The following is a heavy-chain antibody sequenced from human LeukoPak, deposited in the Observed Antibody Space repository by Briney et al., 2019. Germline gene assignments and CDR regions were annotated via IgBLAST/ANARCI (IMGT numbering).Heavy chain of an antibody. J-gene: IGHJ4*02. Sequence: PSETLSHTCAVYGGSFSGYYWSWIRQPPGKGLEWIGEINHSGSTNYNPSLKSRVTISVDTSKNQFSLKLSPVTAADTAVYYCARLAVARGDYWGQGTLVTVSS. CDR1: GGSFSGYY. D-gene: IGHD6-19*01. CDR2: INHSGST. CDR3: ARLAVARGDY. V-gene: IGHV4-34*01.